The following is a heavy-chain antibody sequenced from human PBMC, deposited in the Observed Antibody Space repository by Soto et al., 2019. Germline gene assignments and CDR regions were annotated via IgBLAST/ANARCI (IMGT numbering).Heavy chain of an antibody. CDR1: GDSINSRY. CDR2: IDYVGST. Sequence: SETLSLTCSVSGDSINSRYWSWIREPPGKGLEWIGYIDYVGSTNYAPSLQSRVTMSVDTSKNQVSLKLRYVTAADTAVYYCVRQRGNYFDFWGQGTLVTVSS. V-gene: IGHV4-59*11. CDR3: VRQRGNYFDF. J-gene: IGHJ4*02. D-gene: IGHD3-10*01.